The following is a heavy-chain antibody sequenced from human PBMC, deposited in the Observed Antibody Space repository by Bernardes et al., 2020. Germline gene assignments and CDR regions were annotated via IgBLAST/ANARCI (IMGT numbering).Heavy chain of an antibody. CDR1: GGSIRSYY. J-gene: IGHJ3*02. Sequence: SETLSLTCTVSGGSIRSYYWGWIRQSPGKGLEWIGYIYYSGSTNYNPSLKGRVTISVDTSKNQFSLKLSSVTAADTAVYYCARGGYYYDFDAFDIWGQGTMVTVSS. V-gene: IGHV4-59*01. CDR2: IYYSGST. D-gene: IGHD3-22*01. CDR3: ARGGYYYDFDAFDI.